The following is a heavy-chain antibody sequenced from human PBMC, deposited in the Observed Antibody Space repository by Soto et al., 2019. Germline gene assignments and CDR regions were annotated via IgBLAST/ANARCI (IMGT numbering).Heavy chain of an antibody. CDR1: EFNYNNFA. D-gene: IGHD5-18*01. J-gene: IGHJ4*02. CDR2: ISASVATI. Sequence: EVLLVESGGGLVQPGGSLRLSCAVSEFNYNNFAMTWVRQAPGKGLEWVADISASVATIFYADSVKGRFSISRDNDRKALYLQMNSLRLEDTAVYYCARFFGEDSYGKRYLGDWGQGTLVSVSS. V-gene: IGHV3-48*03. CDR3: ARFFGEDSYGKRYLGD.